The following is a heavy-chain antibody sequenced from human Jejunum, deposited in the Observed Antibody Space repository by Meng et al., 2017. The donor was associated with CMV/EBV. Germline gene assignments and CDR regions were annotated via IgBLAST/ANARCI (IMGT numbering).Heavy chain of an antibody. D-gene: IGHD5-18*01. V-gene: IGHV4-4*07. CDR1: GGSISSSY. J-gene: IGHJ5*02. Sequence: VSGPVLYKPSDTLSLPCTVSGGSISSSYWSWIRQPAGKGLEWIGRIYPNGNTNYNPSLKSRVTMSIDTSKNQFSLKLTSVTAADTAVYYCARDAPPNNYGWFDPWGQGTLVTVSS. CDR3: ARDAPPNNYGWFDP. CDR2: IYPNGNT.